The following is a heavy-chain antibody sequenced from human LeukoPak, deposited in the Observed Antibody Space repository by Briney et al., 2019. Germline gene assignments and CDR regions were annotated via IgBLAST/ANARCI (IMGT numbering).Heavy chain of an antibody. CDR3: AREPSGNNDY. Sequence: PGGSLRLSCAASGFTFSSYEMNWVRQAPGKGLEWVSYISSSGSTIYYADSVKGRFTISRGNAKNSLYLQMNSLRAEDTAVYYCAREPSGNNDYWGQGTLVTVSS. CDR1: GFTFSSYE. D-gene: IGHD1-1*01. CDR2: ISSSGSTI. J-gene: IGHJ4*02. V-gene: IGHV3-48*03.